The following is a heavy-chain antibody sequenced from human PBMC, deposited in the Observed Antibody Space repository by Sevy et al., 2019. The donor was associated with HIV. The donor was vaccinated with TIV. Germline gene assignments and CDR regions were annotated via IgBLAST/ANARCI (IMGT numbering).Heavy chain of an antibody. Sequence: SETLSLTCTVSGGSIDRNSYHWGWIRQPPGKGLEWIGSIFYSGNTYYNPSLRSRVSISEDASNNQFSLKLSSVTAADTAVYYCARRPKTVDTTTSRHFDLWGRGTLVTVSS. CDR1: GGSIDRNSYH. V-gene: IGHV4-39*01. CDR2: IFYSGNT. J-gene: IGHJ2*01. CDR3: ARRPKTVDTTTSRHFDL. D-gene: IGHD5-18*01.